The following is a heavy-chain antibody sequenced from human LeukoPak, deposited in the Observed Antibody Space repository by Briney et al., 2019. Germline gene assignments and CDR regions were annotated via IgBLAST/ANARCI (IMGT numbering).Heavy chain of an antibody. Sequence: GESLKISCKGSGYIFTNYWTAWVRQMPGKGLEWMGIIYPADSDTRYSPSFQGQVTISADKSISTAYLQWGSLKASDTAMYYCARLRSARSFDYWGQGTLVTVSS. V-gene: IGHV5-51*01. J-gene: IGHJ4*02. D-gene: IGHD6-6*01. CDR1: GYIFTNYW. CDR3: ARLRSARSFDY. CDR2: IYPADSDT.